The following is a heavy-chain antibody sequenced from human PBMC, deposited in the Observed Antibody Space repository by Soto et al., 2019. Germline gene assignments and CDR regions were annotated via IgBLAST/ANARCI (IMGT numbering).Heavy chain of an antibody. Sequence: EVQLVESGGGLVQPGGSLRLSCAASGFTFSNYAMAWVRQAPGKGMEWVSTITSSGGSRDYADSVKGRFTISRDNSKNTLYLQMHSLRAEDTAVYYCAKKVYYVTSGYPIRYFDYWGQGTLVTVSS. CDR1: GFTFSNYA. J-gene: IGHJ4*02. V-gene: IGHV3-23*04. CDR3: AKKVYYVTSGYPIRYFDY. CDR2: ITSSGGSR. D-gene: IGHD3-22*01.